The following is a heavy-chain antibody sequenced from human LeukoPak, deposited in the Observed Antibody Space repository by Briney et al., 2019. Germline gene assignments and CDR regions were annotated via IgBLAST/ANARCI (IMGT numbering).Heavy chain of an antibody. V-gene: IGHV4-39*01. Sequence: SETLSLTCTVSGGSISSSYYWGWIRQPPGKGLEWIGSIYYSESTYYNPSLKSRVTISIDTSKNQFSLKLSSVTAADTAVYYCARQPPVAASGNFVDYWGQGTLVTVSS. CDR3: ARQPPVAASGNFVDY. D-gene: IGHD4-23*01. CDR1: GGSISSSYY. CDR2: IYYSEST. J-gene: IGHJ4*02.